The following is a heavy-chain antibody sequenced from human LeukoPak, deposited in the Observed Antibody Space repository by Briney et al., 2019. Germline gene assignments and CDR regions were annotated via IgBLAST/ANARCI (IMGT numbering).Heavy chain of an antibody. J-gene: IGHJ4*02. V-gene: IGHV3-48*02. CDR2: ISSSSSAI. CDR3: AQKGGTDH. CDR1: GFTFSRFG. Sequence: GGSLRLSCAAPGFTFSRFGMNWVRQAPGKGLEWISYISSSSSAIYYADSVKGRFTISRDNAKNSLYLQVSSLRDEDTAVYYCAQKGGTDHWGQGTLVTVSS. D-gene: IGHD2-15*01.